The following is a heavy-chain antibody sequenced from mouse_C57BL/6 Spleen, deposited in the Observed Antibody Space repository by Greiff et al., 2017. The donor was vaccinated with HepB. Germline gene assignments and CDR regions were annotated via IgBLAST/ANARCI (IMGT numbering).Heavy chain of an antibody. Sequence: DVKLVESGGGLVKPGGSLKLSCAASGFTFSSYAMSWVRQTPEKRLEWVATISDGGSYTYYPDNVKGRFTISRDNAKNNLYLQMSHLKSEDTAMYYCARDGSSYWYFDVWGTGTTVTVSS. D-gene: IGHD1-1*01. J-gene: IGHJ1*03. CDR3: ARDGSSYWYFDV. CDR2: ISDGGSYT. V-gene: IGHV5-4*01. CDR1: GFTFSSYA.